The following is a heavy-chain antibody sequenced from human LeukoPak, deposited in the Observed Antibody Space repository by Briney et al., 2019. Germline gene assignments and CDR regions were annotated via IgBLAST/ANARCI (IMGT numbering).Heavy chain of an antibody. CDR2: IYTSGST. CDR1: GGSISSGSYY. D-gene: IGHD1-26*01. Sequence: SETLSLTCTVSGGSISSGSYYWSWIRQPAGKGLEWIGRIYTSGSTNYNPSLKSRVTISVDTSKNQFSLKLSSVTAADTAVYYCARDSRRGSYFGGGNWFDPWGQGTLVTVSS. V-gene: IGHV4-61*02. J-gene: IGHJ5*02. CDR3: ARDSRRGSYFGGGNWFDP.